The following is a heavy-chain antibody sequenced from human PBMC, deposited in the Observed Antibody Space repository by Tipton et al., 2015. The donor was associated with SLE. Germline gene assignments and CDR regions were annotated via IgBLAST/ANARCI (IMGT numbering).Heavy chain of an antibody. CDR3: AGGRDYYDSSGYPL. CDR1: GGSISSHY. V-gene: IGHV4-59*11. Sequence: TLSLTCTVSGGSISSHYWSWIRQPPGKGLEWIGYIYYSGSTNYNPSLKSRVTISVDTSKNQFSLKLSSVAAADTAVYYCAGGRDYYDSSGYPLWGQGTLVTVSS. D-gene: IGHD3-22*01. J-gene: IGHJ4*02. CDR2: IYYSGST.